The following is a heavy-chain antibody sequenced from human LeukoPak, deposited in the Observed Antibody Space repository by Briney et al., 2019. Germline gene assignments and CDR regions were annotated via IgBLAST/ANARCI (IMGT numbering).Heavy chain of an antibody. CDR3: ARKSTVSLFDY. CDR2: LSGNGGNT. CDR1: GFTFNNYA. Sequence: PGGSLRLSCAASGFTFNNYAMSWVRQAPGKGLEWVSALSGNGGNTYYADSVKGRFTISRDNSKNTLYLQMNSLRPEDTAVYYCARKSTVSLFDYWGQGTLVTVSS. D-gene: IGHD4-17*01. J-gene: IGHJ4*02. V-gene: IGHV3-23*01.